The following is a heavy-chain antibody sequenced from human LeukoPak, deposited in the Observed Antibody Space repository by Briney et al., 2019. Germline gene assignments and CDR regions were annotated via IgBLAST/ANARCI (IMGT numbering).Heavy chain of an antibody. CDR3: AKVQRDFVVVVAATRDYYYYGMDV. Sequence: GGSLRLSCEASGFTFSTYAMSWVRQAPGKGLEWVSAISGSGGSTYYADSVKGRFTISRDNSKNTLYLQMNSLRAEDTAVYYCAKVQRDFVVVVAATRDYYYYGMDVWGQGTTVTVSS. D-gene: IGHD2-15*01. CDR1: GFTFSTYA. CDR2: ISGSGGST. V-gene: IGHV3-23*01. J-gene: IGHJ6*02.